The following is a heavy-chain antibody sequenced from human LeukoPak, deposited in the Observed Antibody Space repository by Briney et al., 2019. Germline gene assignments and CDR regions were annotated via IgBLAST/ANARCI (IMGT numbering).Heavy chain of an antibody. J-gene: IGHJ3*02. CDR1: GGSISSYY. CDR2: IFYSGSP. CDR3: GRLSTRFCSGGTCYTNGAVDI. Sequence: SETLSLTCTVSGGSISSYYWSWIRQPPGQGLEWIGYIFYSGSPNYNPSLKSRVTMSVDTSNKQFSLRLSSVTAADTALYYCGRLSTRFCSGGTCYTNGAVDIWGQGTRVTVSS. D-gene: IGHD2-15*01. V-gene: IGHV4-59*08.